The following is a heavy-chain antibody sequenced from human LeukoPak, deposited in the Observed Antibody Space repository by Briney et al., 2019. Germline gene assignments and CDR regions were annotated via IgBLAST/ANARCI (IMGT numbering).Heavy chain of an antibody. D-gene: IGHD3-22*01. J-gene: IGHJ3*02. CDR3: ARQLDTYYYDSSGYYYRGAFDI. CDR1: GGSISSYY. Sequence: SETLSLTCTVSGGSISSYYWSWIRQPPGKGLEWIGYMKNCGRANYNPSLKCRVTISVDTSKNQFSLKLSSVTAADTAVYYCARQLDTYYYDSSGYYYRGAFDIWGQGTMVTVSS. V-gene: IGHV4-59*08. CDR2: MKNCGRA.